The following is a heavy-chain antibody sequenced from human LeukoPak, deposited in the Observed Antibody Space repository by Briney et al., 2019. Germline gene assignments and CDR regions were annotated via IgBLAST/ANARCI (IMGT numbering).Heavy chain of an antibody. Sequence: SETLSLTCTVSGGSISSSSYYWGWIRQPPGKGLEWIGSIYYSGSTYYNPSLKSRVTISVDTSKNQFSLKLSSVTAADTAVYYCARELRYFDWLSPNWFDPWGQGTLVTVSS. CDR1: GGSISSSSYY. CDR3: ARELRYFDWLSPNWFDP. J-gene: IGHJ5*02. D-gene: IGHD3-9*01. CDR2: IYYSGST. V-gene: IGHV4-39*07.